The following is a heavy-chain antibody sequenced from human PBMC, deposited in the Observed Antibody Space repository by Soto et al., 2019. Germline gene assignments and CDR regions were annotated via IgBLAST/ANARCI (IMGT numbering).Heavy chain of an antibody. J-gene: IGHJ4*02. CDR3: ARDGRDSSGLDY. Sequence: GGSLRLSCAASGFTFISYAMHWVRQAPGKGLEWVAVISYDGSNKYYADSVKGRFTISRDNSKNTLYLQMNSLRAEDTAVYYCARDGRDSSGLDYWGQGTLVTVSS. D-gene: IGHD3-22*01. CDR2: ISYDGSNK. V-gene: IGHV3-30-3*01. CDR1: GFTFISYA.